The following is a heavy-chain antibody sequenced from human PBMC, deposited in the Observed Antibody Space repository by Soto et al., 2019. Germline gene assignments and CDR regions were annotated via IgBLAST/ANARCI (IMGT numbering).Heavy chain of an antibody. D-gene: IGHD5-12*01. CDR2: MNPNSGNT. J-gene: IGHJ6*02. V-gene: IGHV1-8*01. CDR1: GYTFTSYD. CDR3: ARGGSGYYYYYYGMDV. Sequence: GASVKVSCRASGYTFTSYDINWVRQATGQGREWMGWMNPNSGNTVYAQKFEGRVTMTRNTSISTAYMELSSLRSDDTAVYYCARGGSGYYYYYYGMDVWGQGTTVTVSS.